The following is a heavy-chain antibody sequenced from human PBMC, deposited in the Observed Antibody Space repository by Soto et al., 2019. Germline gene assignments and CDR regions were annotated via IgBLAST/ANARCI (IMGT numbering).Heavy chain of an antibody. CDR3: ARGSGWEYYFDY. CDR1: GFTVSSNY. V-gene: IGHV3-53*01. CDR2: IYSGGST. J-gene: IGHJ4*02. Sequence: PVGSLRLSCAASGFTVSSNYMSWVRQAPGKGLEWVSAIYSGGSTYYADSVKGRFTISRDNSKNTLYLQMNSLRAEDTAVYYCARGSGWEYYFDYWGQGTLVTVS. D-gene: IGHD6-19*01.